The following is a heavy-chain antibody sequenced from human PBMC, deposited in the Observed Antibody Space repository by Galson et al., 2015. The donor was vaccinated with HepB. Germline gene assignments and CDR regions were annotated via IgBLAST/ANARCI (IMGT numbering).Heavy chain of an antibody. CDR2: IIPIFGTA. Sequence: SVKVSCKASGGTFSSYAISWVRQAPGQGLEWMGGIIPIFGTANYAQKFQGRVTITAAESTSTAYMELSSLRSEDTAVYYCGGFGEYDGWFDPWGQGTLVTVSS. V-gene: IGHV1-69*13. D-gene: IGHD3-10*01. J-gene: IGHJ5*02. CDR3: GGFGEYDGWFDP. CDR1: GGTFSSYA.